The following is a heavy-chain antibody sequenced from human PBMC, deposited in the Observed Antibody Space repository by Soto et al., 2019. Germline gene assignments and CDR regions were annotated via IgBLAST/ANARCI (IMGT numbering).Heavy chain of an antibody. Sequence: QVQLQESGPGLVKPSETLSLTCTVSGGSMRGQHWSWIRQPPGKGLEWIGHHSDSTNYNPSLKSRITTSTDTSKTQFSLTLSSVTAADTAVYYCATYTLGEGGRGYWGQGTLVTVSS. J-gene: IGHJ4*02. CDR1: GGSMRGQH. D-gene: IGHD3-16*01. CDR2: HHSDST. CDR3: ATYTLGEGGRGY. V-gene: IGHV4-59*11.